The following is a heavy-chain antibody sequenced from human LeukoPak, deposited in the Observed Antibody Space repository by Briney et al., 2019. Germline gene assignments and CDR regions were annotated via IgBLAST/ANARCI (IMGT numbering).Heavy chain of an antibody. CDR3: ARYSGYPTYYFDY. V-gene: IGHV4-34*01. CDR1: GGSFTGYY. Sequence: PSETLSLTCAVYGGSFTGYYWSWIRQPPGRGLEWIGEINHSGSTNYNPSLKSRVTISVDTSKNHFSLKLSSVTAADTPVYYCARYSGYPTYYFDYWGQGTLVTVSS. CDR2: INHSGST. J-gene: IGHJ4*02. D-gene: IGHD5-12*01.